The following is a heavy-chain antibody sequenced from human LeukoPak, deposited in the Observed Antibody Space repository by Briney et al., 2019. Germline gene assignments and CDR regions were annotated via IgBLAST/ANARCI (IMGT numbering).Heavy chain of an antibody. CDR3: AKDPKPSYSSSWNYFDS. V-gene: IGHV3-43D*03. CDR1: GFTFDDYA. D-gene: IGHD6-13*01. CDR2: INSDGSST. Sequence: PGGSLRLSCAVSGFTFDDYAMHWVRQAPGKGLEWVSLINSDGSSTNYADSVKGRFTISRDNSKNSLYLQMNSLRTEDTALYYCAKDPKPSYSSSWNYFDSWGQGTLVTVSS. J-gene: IGHJ4*02.